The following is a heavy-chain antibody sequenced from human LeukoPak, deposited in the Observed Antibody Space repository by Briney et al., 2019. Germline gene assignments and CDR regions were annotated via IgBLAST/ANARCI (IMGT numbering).Heavy chain of an antibody. CDR1: GFTFSTYW. Sequence: PGGSLRLSCAASGFTFSTYWMHWVRQVPGKGLVWVSRINSDGSNTRYADSVEGRFTISRDNAKNTLWLQMNSLRAEDTAVYYCARSHTSYSSSWYFSYCFDYWGQGALVTVSS. J-gene: IGHJ4*02. D-gene: IGHD6-13*01. CDR3: ARSHTSYSSSWYFSYCFDY. CDR2: INSDGSNT. V-gene: IGHV3-74*01.